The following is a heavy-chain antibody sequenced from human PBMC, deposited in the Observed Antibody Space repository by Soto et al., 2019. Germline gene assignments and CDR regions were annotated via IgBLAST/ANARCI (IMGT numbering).Heavy chain of an antibody. J-gene: IGHJ3*02. CDR3: AIPEPTYYYDSSGDYPPDAFDI. D-gene: IGHD3-22*01. Sequence: ASVKVSCKASGCTFTSYGISWVRQAPGQGLEWMGWISAYNGNTNYAQKLQGRVTMTTDTSTSTAYMELRSLRSDDTAVYYCAIPEPTYYYDSSGDYPPDAFDIWGQGTMVTVSS. V-gene: IGHV1-18*01. CDR1: GCTFTSYG. CDR2: ISAYNGNT.